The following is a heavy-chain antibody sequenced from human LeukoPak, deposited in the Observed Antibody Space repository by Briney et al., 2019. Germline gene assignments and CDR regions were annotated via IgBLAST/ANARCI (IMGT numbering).Heavy chain of an antibody. Sequence: ASVKVSCKASGYTFTGYYMHWVRQAPGQGLEWMGWINPNSGGTNYAQKFQGRVTMTRDTSISTAYMEVSRLRSDDTAVYYCARESGSYLWRSWLNPWGQGTLVTVSS. CDR3: ARESGSYLWRSWLNP. J-gene: IGHJ5*02. CDR1: GYTFTGYY. D-gene: IGHD3-16*01. V-gene: IGHV1-2*02. CDR2: INPNSGGT.